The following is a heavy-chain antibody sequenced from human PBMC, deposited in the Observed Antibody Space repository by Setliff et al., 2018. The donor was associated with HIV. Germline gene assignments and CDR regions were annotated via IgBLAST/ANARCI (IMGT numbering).Heavy chain of an antibody. CDR3: ARDCLPRAMAGFDI. CDR1: GFIFSNYW. V-gene: IGHV3-48*01. Sequence: GESLKISCAASGFIFSNYWMNWVRQAPGKGLEWVAYISTSGSTVYYADSVKGRFTISRDNAKNSLYLQMNSLRAEDMAVYYCARDCLPRAMAGFDIWGQGTMVTVSS. CDR2: ISTSGSTV. D-gene: IGHD6-19*01. J-gene: IGHJ3*02.